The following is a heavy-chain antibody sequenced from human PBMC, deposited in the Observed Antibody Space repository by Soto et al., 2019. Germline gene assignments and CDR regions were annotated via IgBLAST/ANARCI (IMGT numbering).Heavy chain of an antibody. V-gene: IGHV3-30-3*01. CDR1: GFTFSNFA. J-gene: IGHJ4*02. D-gene: IGHD3-22*01. CDR3: ARDMFERIGYSFSPLSH. Sequence: PGGSLRLSCEASGFTFSNFALYWVRQAPGKGLEWVAVISYDGFNKYHADSVKGRFTISRDDSQDTVFLQMGSLRLEDTAVYYCARDMFERIGYSFSPLSHWGQGSVVTVSS. CDR2: ISYDGFNK.